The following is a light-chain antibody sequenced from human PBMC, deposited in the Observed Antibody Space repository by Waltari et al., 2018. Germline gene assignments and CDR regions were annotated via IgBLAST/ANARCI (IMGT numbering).Light chain of an antibody. CDR2: DVN. V-gene: IGLV2-14*03. CDR1: SSDIGAYNY. J-gene: IGLJ2*01. Sequence: QSALTQPASVSGSPGQSITISCTGTSSDIGAYNYVSWYQQHPGKAPKVMLYDVNIPPSGVSNRFSGSKSGNTASLTISGLQAEDEADYYCGSYTRSSTLIFGGGTKLTVL. CDR3: GSYTRSSTLI.